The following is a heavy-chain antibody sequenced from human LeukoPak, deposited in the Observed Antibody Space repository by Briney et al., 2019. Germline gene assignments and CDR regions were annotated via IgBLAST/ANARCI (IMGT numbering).Heavy chain of an antibody. CDR3: ARGQTTFLLGYYYDSSGFDY. CDR2: IIPIFGTA. J-gene: IGHJ4*02. Sequence: ASVKVSCKASGGTFSSYAISWVRQAPGQGLEWMGGIIPIFGTANYAQKFQGRVTMTRNTSISTAYMELSSLRSEDTAVYYCARGQTTFLLGYYYDSSGFDYWGQGTLVTVSS. V-gene: IGHV1-69*05. CDR1: GGTFSSYA. D-gene: IGHD3-22*01.